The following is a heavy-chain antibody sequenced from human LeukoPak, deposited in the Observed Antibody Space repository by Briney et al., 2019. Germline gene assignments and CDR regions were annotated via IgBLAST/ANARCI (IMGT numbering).Heavy chain of an antibody. CDR3: ARDSSFDAFDI. V-gene: IGHV3-7*01. CDR1: GFTFSSYW. CDR2: IKQDGSEK. D-gene: IGHD6-6*01. Sequence: GGSLRLSCAASGFTFSSYWMSWVRQAPGKGLEWVANIKQDGSEKYYVDSVRGRFTISRDNAKNSLYLQMNSLRAEDTAVYYCARDSSFDAFDIWGQGTMVTVSS. J-gene: IGHJ3*02.